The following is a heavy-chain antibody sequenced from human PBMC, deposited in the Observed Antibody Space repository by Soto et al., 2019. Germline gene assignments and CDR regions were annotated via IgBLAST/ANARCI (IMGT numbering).Heavy chain of an antibody. CDR3: TRHGGTDGSGSYAPSYYYYMDV. J-gene: IGHJ6*03. Sequence: GGSLRLSCAASGFTFSGSAMHWVRQASGKGLEWVGRIRSKANSYATAYAASVKGRFTISRDDSKNTAYLQMNSLKTEDTAVYYCTRHGGTDGSGSYAPSYYYYMDVWGKGTTVTVSS. V-gene: IGHV3-73*01. CDR1: GFTFSGSA. CDR2: IRSKANSYAT. D-gene: IGHD3-10*01.